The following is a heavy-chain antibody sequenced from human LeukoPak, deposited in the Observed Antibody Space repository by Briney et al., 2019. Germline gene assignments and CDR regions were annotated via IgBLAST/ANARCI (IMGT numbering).Heavy chain of an antibody. V-gene: IGHV4-38-2*02. CDR1: GYSISNGYY. Sequence: SETLSLTCTVSGYSISNGYYWGWIRQPPGKGLEWIGSIYHSGSIYYNPSLKSRVTISVDTSKNQLSLKLSSVTAADTAVYYCARGDSSGYPDYWGQGTLVTVSS. CDR2: IYHSGSI. CDR3: ARGDSSGYPDY. D-gene: IGHD3-22*01. J-gene: IGHJ4*02.